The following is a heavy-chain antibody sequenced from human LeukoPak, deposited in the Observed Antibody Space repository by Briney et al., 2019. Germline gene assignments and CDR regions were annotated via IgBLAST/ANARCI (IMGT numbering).Heavy chain of an antibody. CDR1: GGSLSSYY. J-gene: IGHJ4*02. V-gene: IGHV4-4*07. Sequence: SETLSLTCTVSGGSLSSYYWRWIRQPAGKGLEWIGRIYTSGSTNYNPSLKSRVTMSVDTSKNQFSLKLSSVTAADTAVYYCARGSRVVGGYYFDYWGQGTLVTVSS. D-gene: IGHD2-15*01. CDR2: IYTSGST. CDR3: ARGSRVVGGYYFDY.